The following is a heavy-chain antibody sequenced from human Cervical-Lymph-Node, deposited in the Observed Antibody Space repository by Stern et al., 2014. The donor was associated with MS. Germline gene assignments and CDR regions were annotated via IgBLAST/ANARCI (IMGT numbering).Heavy chain of an antibody. D-gene: IGHD3-22*01. CDR1: GFTFDDYA. J-gene: IGHJ4*02. Sequence: EVQLVESGGGLVQPGRSLRLSCAASGFTFDDYAMHWVRQAPGKGLEWVSGISWNSGSIGYADSVKGRFTISRDNAKNSLYLQMNSLRAEDTALYYCAKGDPYYYDSSGYYSDYWGQGTLVTVSS. CDR3: AKGDPYYYDSSGYYSDY. CDR2: ISWNSGSI. V-gene: IGHV3-9*01.